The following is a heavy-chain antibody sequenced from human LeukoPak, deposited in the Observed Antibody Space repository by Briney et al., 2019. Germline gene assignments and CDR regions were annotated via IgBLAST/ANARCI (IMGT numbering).Heavy chain of an antibody. V-gene: IGHV4-59*12. J-gene: IGHJ6*03. CDR3: AREITVTTGGGYYYYMDV. CDR2: IYYTGST. Sequence: SETLSLTCTVSGGSISRDYWSWIRQPPGKGLEWIGYIYYTGSTNYNPSLKSRVTISVDTSKNQFSLKLSSVTAADTAVYYCAREITVTTGGGYYYYMDVWGKGTTVTVSS. CDR1: GGSISRDY. D-gene: IGHD4-11*01.